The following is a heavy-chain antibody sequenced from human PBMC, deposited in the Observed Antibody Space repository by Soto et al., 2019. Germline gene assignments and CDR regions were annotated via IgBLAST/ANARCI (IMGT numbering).Heavy chain of an antibody. CDR3: AKDPANSGSYSWPFDY. J-gene: IGHJ4*02. Sequence: GGSLRLSCAASGFTFSSYAMSWVRQAPGKGLEWVSAISGSGGSTYYADSVKGRFTISRDNSKNTLYLQMNSLRAEDTAVYYCAKDPANSGSYSWPFDYWGQGTLVTVSS. V-gene: IGHV3-23*01. CDR2: ISGSGGST. D-gene: IGHD1-26*01. CDR1: GFTFSSYA.